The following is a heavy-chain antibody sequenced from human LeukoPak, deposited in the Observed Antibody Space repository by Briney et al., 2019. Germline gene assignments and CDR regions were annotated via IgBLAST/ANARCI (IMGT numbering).Heavy chain of an antibody. D-gene: IGHD6-13*01. J-gene: IGHJ4*02. CDR2: IIPILGIA. CDR3: ARIDSSSWYYFDY. V-gene: IGHV1-69*04. Sequence: SVKVSCKASGGTFSSCAISWVRQAPGQGLEWMGRIIPILGIANYAQKFQGRVTITADKSTSTAYMELSSLRSEDTAVYYCARIDSSSWYYFDYWGQGTLVTVSS. CDR1: GGTFSSCA.